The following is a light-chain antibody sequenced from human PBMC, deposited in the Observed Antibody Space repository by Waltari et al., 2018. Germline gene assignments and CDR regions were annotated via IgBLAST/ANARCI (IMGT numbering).Light chain of an antibody. Sequence: QSVLTQPPSVSAAPGQKVTIPCPGTGSNIGYHYLSWYQQLPGTAPKLLIYENNKRPSGIPDRFSASKSGTSATLGITGLQTGDEADYYCATWDSSLSGVFGGGTKLTVL. V-gene: IGLV1-51*02. CDR3: ATWDSSLSGV. J-gene: IGLJ3*02. CDR2: ENN. CDR1: GSNIGYHY.